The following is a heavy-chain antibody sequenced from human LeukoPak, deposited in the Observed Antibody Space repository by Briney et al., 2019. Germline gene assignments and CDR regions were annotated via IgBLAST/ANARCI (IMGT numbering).Heavy chain of an antibody. Sequence: PGGSLRLSCVASGFTFRAYYMHWVRQAPGKWPVWVSRINTDGSSTVYADSVKGRFTISRDNAKNTLYLQMDSLRAEDTAVYYYALAGSSGNYYPFDYWGQGTLVTVSS. D-gene: IGHD3-22*01. CDR1: GFTFRAYY. J-gene: IGHJ4*02. CDR2: INTDGSST. V-gene: IGHV3-74*01. CDR3: ALAGSSGNYYPFDY.